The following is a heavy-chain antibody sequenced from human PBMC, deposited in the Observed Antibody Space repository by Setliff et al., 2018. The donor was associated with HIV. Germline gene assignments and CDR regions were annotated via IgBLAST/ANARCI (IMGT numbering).Heavy chain of an antibody. CDR3: ARGYCNSSNCYAIDY. V-gene: IGHV3-23*01. CDR1: GFTFSSYA. J-gene: IGHJ4*02. Sequence: GGSLRLSCVASGFTFSSYAMSWVRQAPGKGLEWVSAISATAGDTYYADSVKGRFTISRDNSKNTLYLQMNSLRAEDTAVYYCARGYCNSSNCYAIDYWGQGTLVTVSS. D-gene: IGHD2-2*01. CDR2: ISATAGDT.